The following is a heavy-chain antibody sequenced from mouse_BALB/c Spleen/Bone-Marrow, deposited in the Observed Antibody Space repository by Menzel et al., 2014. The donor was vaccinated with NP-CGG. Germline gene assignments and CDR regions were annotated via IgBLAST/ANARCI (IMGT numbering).Heavy chain of an antibody. CDR1: GYTFTRYV. D-gene: IGHD1-1*01. V-gene: IGHV1-14*01. Sequence: VQLKESGPELVKPGASVKMSCKASGYTFTRYVMYWVKQKPGQGLEWIGYINPYNDGTKYNEKFKGKATLTSDKSSSTAYMEPSSLTSEDSAVYYCARSLLRADYWGQGTSVSVSS. CDR2: INPYNDGT. CDR3: ARSLLRADY. J-gene: IGHJ4*01.